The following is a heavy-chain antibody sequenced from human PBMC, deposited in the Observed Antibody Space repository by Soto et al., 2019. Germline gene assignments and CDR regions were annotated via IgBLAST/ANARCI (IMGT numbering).Heavy chain of an antibody. CDR2: ISSSSSYI. V-gene: IGHV3-21*01. D-gene: IGHD2-2*01. J-gene: IGHJ4*02. Sequence: GGSLRLSCAASGFTFSSYSMNWVRQAPGKGLEWVSSISSSSSYIYYADSVKGRFTISRDNAKNSLYLQMNSLRAEDTAVYYSASGSVGGTSWSDYWGQGTLVTVSS. CDR3: ASGSVGGTSWSDY. CDR1: GFTFSSYS.